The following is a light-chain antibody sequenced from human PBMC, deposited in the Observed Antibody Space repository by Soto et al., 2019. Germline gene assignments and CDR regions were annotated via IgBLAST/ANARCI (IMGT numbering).Light chain of an antibody. CDR1: SSDVVTYKY. J-gene: IGLJ2*01. CDR2: EVS. V-gene: IGLV2-14*01. Sequence: QSALTQPASVSGSPGQSIAISCPGTSSDVVTYKYVSWYQQNPGKAPKLMVYEVSIRPSGVSDRVSGSKSGNTASLTISGLRPEDVAYYYGCSYAGSTTRVVFGGGTKLTVL. CDR3: CSYAGSTTRVV.